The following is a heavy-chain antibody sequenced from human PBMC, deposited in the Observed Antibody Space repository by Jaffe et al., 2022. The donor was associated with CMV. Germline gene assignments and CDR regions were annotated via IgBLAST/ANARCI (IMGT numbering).Heavy chain of an antibody. CDR2: INPSGGST. CDR1: GYTFTNYY. Sequence: QVHLVQSGAEVKKPGASMNVSCKASGYTFTNYYIHWVRQAPGQGLEWMGIINPSGGSTTYAQKFQGRVTMTRDTSTSTVYVELSSLRSEDTAVYYCARTWGDPLEIGVDFFDNWGRGTLVTVSS. J-gene: IGHJ4*02. V-gene: IGHV1-46*01. D-gene: IGHD2-8*01. CDR3: ARTWGDPLEIGVDFFDN.